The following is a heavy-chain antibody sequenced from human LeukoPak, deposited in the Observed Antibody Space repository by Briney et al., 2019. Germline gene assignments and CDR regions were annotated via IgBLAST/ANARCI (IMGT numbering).Heavy chain of an antibody. Sequence: PGTSLRLSCAASGFTFSSYGMHWVRQAPGKGLEWVAVIWNDGSNKYYADSVKGRFTISRDQSKNTLYLQMSSLRAEDTAVYYCARSRGGSSSGVGDNFDYWGQGTLVTVSS. V-gene: IGHV3-33*01. CDR1: GFTFSSYG. J-gene: IGHJ4*02. D-gene: IGHD6-6*01. CDR3: ARSRGGSSSGVGDNFDY. CDR2: IWNDGSNK.